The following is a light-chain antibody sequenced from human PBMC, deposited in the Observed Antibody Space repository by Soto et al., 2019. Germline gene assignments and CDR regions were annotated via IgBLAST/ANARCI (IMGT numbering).Light chain of an antibody. CDR1: QSISSW. J-gene: IGKJ1*01. Sequence: VGDRVTITCRASQSISSWLAWYQQKPGKVPKLLIDDASSLESGVPSRFSGGGSGTEFTLTISSLQPDDFATYYCQQYNTYPWTFGQGTKV. CDR2: DAS. CDR3: QQYNTYPWT. V-gene: IGKV1-5*01.